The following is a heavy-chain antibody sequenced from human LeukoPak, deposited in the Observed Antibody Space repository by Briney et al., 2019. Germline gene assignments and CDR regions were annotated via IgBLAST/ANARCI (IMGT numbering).Heavy chain of an antibody. CDR1: GGSFSGYY. D-gene: IGHD6-13*01. J-gene: IGHJ4*02. CDR3: ASRRAAAARIDYFDY. Sequence: PSETLSLTCAVYGGSFSGYYWSWIRQPPGKGLEWIGEINHSGNTNYNPSLKSRVTISVDTSKNQFSLKLSSVTAADTAVYYCASRRAAAARIDYFDYWGQGTLVTVSS. V-gene: IGHV4-34*01. CDR2: INHSGNT.